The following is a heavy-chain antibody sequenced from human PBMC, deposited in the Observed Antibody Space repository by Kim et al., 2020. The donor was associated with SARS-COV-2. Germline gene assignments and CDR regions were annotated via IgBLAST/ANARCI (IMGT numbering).Heavy chain of an antibody. V-gene: IGHV4-39*01. CDR2: IYYSGST. J-gene: IGHJ4*02. CDR3: ASVGDWYSSGGENFDY. D-gene: IGHD6-19*01. CDR1: GGSISSSSYY. Sequence: SETLSLTCTVSGGSISSSSYYWGWIRQPPGKGLEWIGSIYYSGSTYYNPSLKSRVTISVDTSKNQFSLKLSSVTAAYTAVYYCASVGDWYSSGGENFDYWGQGTLVTVSS.